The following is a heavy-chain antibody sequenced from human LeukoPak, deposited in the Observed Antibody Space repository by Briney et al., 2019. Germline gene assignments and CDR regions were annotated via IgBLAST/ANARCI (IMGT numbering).Heavy chain of an antibody. J-gene: IGHJ5*02. CDR3: AKVRAVLWRKGWLDP. V-gene: IGHV3-11*01. D-gene: IGHD3-10*01. CDR2: ISDDSYRT. Sequence: GGSLRLSCIASGFNFGGYYMGWIRQAPGKGLEWVSYISDDSYRTPYGDSVKGRFTISRDNAKNSLYLQMDNLRVEDTAVYYCAKVRAVLWRKGWLDPWGQGTLVTVSS. CDR1: GFNFGGYY.